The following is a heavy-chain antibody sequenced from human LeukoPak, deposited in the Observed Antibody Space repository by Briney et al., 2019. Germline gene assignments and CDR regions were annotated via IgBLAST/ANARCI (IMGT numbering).Heavy chain of an antibody. CDR2: ISSNGGST. D-gene: IGHD2-2*01. V-gene: IGHV3-64*01. CDR3: AKSTVPYARTHNWFDP. Sequence: QTGGSLRLSCAASGFTFSSYAMHWVRQAPGKGLEYVSAISSNGGSTYYANSVKGRFTISRDNSKNTLYLQMNSLRAEDTAVYYCAKSTVPYARTHNWFDPWGQGTLVTVSS. CDR1: GFTFSSYA. J-gene: IGHJ5*02.